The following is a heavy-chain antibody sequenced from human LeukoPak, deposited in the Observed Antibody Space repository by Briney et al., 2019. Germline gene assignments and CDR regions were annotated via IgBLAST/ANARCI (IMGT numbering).Heavy chain of an antibody. CDR1: GGSFSGYC. V-gene: IGHV4-34*01. CDR3: ARGYDFWSGYYAFDY. J-gene: IGHJ4*02. Sequence: PSETLSLTCAVYGGSFSGYCWSWIRQPPGKGLEWIGEINHSGSTNYNPSLKSRVTISVDTSKNQFSLKLSSVTAADTAVYYCARGYDFWSGYYAFDYWGQGTLVTVSS. D-gene: IGHD3-3*01. CDR2: INHSGST.